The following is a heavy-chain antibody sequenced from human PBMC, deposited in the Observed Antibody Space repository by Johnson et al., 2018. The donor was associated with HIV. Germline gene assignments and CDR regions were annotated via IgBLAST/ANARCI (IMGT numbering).Heavy chain of an antibody. V-gene: IGHV3-11*04. J-gene: IGHJ3*02. CDR3: ARAWHYDYVWGSYRHDAFDI. D-gene: IGHD3-16*02. CDR2: ISSSGSTI. Sequence: QVQLVESGGGLVKPGGSLRLSCAASGFTFSDYYMSWIRQAPGKGLEWVSYISSSGSTIYYADSVKGRFTISRDNAKNSLYLQMNSLRAEDTAVYYCARAWHYDYVWGSYRHDAFDIWGQGTMVTVSS. CDR1: GFTFSDYY.